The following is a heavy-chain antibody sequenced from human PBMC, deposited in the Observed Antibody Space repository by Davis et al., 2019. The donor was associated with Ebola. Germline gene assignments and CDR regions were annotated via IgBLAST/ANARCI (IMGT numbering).Heavy chain of an antibody. CDR3: AARYSSGWYPFSFDY. Sequence: SETLSLTCTVSGGSISSYYWSWIRQPPGKGLEWIGYIYYSGSTNYNPSLKSRVTISVDTSKNQFSLKLSSVTAADTAVYYCAARYSSGWYPFSFDYWGQGTLVTVSS. V-gene: IGHV4-59*12. D-gene: IGHD6-19*01. J-gene: IGHJ4*02. CDR1: GGSISSYY. CDR2: IYYSGST.